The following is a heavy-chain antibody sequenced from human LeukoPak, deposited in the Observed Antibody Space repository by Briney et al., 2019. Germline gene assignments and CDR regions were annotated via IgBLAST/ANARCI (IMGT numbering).Heavy chain of an antibody. J-gene: IGHJ4*02. CDR2: ISGSGGST. CDR1: GFTFSSYD. V-gene: IGHV3-23*01. D-gene: IGHD1-26*01. Sequence: GGSLRLSCAASGFTFSSYDMSWVRQAPGKGLEWVSGISGSGGSTYYADSVKGRFTISRDNSKNTLYLQMNSLRVEDTAVYYCAKDPPTAIVGATSGFDYWGQGTLVTVSS. CDR3: AKDPPTAIVGATSGFDY.